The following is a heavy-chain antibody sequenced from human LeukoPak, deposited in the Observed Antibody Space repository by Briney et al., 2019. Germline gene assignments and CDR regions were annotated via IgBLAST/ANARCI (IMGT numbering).Heavy chain of an antibody. Sequence: ASVKVSCKVSGYTLTELSMHWVRQAPGKGLEWMGGFDPEDGETIYAQKFQGRVTMTEYTSTDTAYMELSSLRSEDTAVYYCATVAYCGGDCYPFDYWGQGTLVTVSS. V-gene: IGHV1-24*01. CDR3: ATVAYCGGDCYPFDY. D-gene: IGHD2-21*02. CDR1: GYTLTELS. J-gene: IGHJ4*02. CDR2: FDPEDGET.